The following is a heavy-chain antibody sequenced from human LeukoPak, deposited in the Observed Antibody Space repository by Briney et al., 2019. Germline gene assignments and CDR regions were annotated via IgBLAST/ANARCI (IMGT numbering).Heavy chain of an antibody. Sequence: DSVKVSCKASGYTFTGYYMHWVRQAPGQGLEWMGWINPTSGGTNYAQKFQGRVTMTRDTSISTAYMELSSLRSDDAAFYYCATALSLADFDYWGQGTLVTVSS. D-gene: IGHD3-16*01. CDR3: ATALSLADFDY. CDR2: INPTSGGT. J-gene: IGHJ4*02. V-gene: IGHV1-2*02. CDR1: GYTFTGYY.